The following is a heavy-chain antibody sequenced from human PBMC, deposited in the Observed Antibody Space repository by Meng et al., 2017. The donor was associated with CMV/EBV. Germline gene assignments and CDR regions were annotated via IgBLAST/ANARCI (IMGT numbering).Heavy chain of an antibody. V-gene: IGHV2-5*02. CDR2: IYWDDDK. CDR3: ARIEAAGRFNY. Sequence: IPLKESVPTLVKPPPTLTLTCTFSGFSLSTSGVGVGWIRQPPGKALEWLALIYWDDDKRYSPSLKSRLTITKDTSKNQVVLTMTNMDPVDTATYYCARIEAAGRFNYWGQGTLVTVSS. D-gene: IGHD6-13*01. CDR1: GFSLSTSGVG. J-gene: IGHJ4*02.